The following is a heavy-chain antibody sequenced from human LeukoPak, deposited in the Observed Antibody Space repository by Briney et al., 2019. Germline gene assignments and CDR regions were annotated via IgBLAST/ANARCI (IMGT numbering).Heavy chain of an antibody. Sequence: PSETLSLTCTVSGGSISSGSYYWSWIRQPAGKGLEWIGRIYTSGSTNYNPSLKSRVTISVDTSKNQFSLKLSSVTAADTAVYYCAREGETIFGFDYWGQGTLVTVSS. V-gene: IGHV4-61*02. D-gene: IGHD3-3*01. J-gene: IGHJ4*02. CDR3: AREGETIFGFDY. CDR2: IYTSGST. CDR1: GGSISSGSYY.